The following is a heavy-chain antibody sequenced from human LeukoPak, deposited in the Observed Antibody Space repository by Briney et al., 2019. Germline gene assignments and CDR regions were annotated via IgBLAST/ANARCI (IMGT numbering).Heavy chain of an antibody. CDR3: ARRRDLYSGSYYPFDY. J-gene: IGHJ4*02. Sequence: GESLKISCKGSGYSFTSYWIGWVRQMPGKGLKWMGIIYPGDSDAIYSPSFQGPVNISADKSISTAYLQSRSLKASDTAMYYCARRRDLYSGSYYPFDYWGQGTLVTVSS. V-gene: IGHV5-51*01. CDR2: IYPGDSDA. D-gene: IGHD1-26*01. CDR1: GYSFTSYW.